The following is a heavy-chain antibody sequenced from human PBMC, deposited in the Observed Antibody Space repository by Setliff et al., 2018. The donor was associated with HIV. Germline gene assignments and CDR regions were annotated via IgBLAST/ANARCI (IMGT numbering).Heavy chain of an antibody. J-gene: IGHJ4*02. Sequence: PGGSLRLSCSASGFSFGDFAMSWVRQAPGKGLECVGFIRSKARGGATEYAASVKGRFTISRDDSKNTLYLQMNSLKTEDTAVYYCTRPQYFYDIGGSDYWGQGTLVTVSS. D-gene: IGHD3-22*01. CDR3: TRPQYFYDIGGSDY. V-gene: IGHV3-49*04. CDR1: GFSFGDFA. CDR2: IRSKARGGAT.